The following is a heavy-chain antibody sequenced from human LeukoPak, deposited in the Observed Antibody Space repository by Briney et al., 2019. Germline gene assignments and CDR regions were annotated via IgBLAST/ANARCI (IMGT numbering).Heavy chain of an antibody. D-gene: IGHD4-23*01. V-gene: IGHV3-48*03. CDR1: GFTFSSYE. Sequence: GGSLRLSCAASGFTFSSYEMNWVRQAPGKGLEWVSYISSSGSTIYYADSVKGRFTISRDNAKNSLYLQMNSLRAEDTAVYYCAREPYGGPWDYWGQGTLVTVSS. CDR3: AREPYGGPWDY. J-gene: IGHJ4*02. CDR2: ISSSGSTI.